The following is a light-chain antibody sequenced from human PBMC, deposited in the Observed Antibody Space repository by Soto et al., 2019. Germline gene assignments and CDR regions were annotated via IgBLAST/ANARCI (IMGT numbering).Light chain of an antibody. J-gene: IGKJ4*01. V-gene: IGKV3-20*01. Sequence: EIVLTQSPGTLSLSPGERATLSCRSSQSVSSSYLACYQQKPGQAPRLLIYGASSRATGIPDRFSGSGSATDFTLTISRLEPEDFAVYYCQRYGTSPPLTFGGGTKVDIK. CDR3: QRYGTSPPLT. CDR1: QSVSSSY. CDR2: GAS.